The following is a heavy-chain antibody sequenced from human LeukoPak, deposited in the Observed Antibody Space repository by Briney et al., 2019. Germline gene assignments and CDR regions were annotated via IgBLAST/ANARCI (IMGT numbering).Heavy chain of an antibody. V-gene: IGHV4-59*03. Sequence: SETLSLTCTVSGGSITRFYWSWIRQPPGKGLEWIGYIYDIGSTTYNPSLKTRVTMSVDTSNNQFSLKLSSVTAADTAVYYCATGVHGITAAGDYYFDYWGQGTLVTVSS. J-gene: IGHJ4*02. D-gene: IGHD6-13*01. CDR3: ATGVHGITAAGDYYFDY. CDR1: GGSITRFY. CDR2: IYDIGST.